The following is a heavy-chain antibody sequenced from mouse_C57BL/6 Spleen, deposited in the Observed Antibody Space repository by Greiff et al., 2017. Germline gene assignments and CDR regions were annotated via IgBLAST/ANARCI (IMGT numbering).Heavy chain of an antibody. Sequence: EVKLMESGGGLVQPGGSMKLSCGASGFTFSNYWMNWVRQSPEKGLEWVAQIRLKSDNYATHYAESVKGRFTISRDDSKSSVYLQMNNLRAEDTGIYYCTGGYGSFAYWGQGTLVTVSA. CDR2: IRLKSDNYAT. CDR1: GFTFSNYW. D-gene: IGHD1-2*01. V-gene: IGHV6-3*01. J-gene: IGHJ3*01. CDR3: TGGYGSFAY.